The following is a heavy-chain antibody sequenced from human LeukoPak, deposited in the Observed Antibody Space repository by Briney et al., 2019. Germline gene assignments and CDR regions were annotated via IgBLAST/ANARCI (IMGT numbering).Heavy chain of an antibody. V-gene: IGHV5-51*01. CDR2: IYPRDSDT. CDR1: GYTFSFYW. CDR3: VRQDGSGGYYFDY. D-gene: IGHD3-10*01. Sequence: GESLKISCKGSGYTFSFYWIGWVRQMPGKGLEWMGIIYPRDSDTRYSPSFQGQVIISVDKSISTAYLQWNSLKASDTAMYYCVRQDGSGGYYFDYWGQGTLVTVSS. J-gene: IGHJ4*02.